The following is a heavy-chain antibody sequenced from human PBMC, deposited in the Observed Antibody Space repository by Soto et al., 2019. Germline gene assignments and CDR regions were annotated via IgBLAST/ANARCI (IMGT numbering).Heavy chain of an antibody. CDR3: AGVRPSLPMDV. V-gene: IGHV4-34*01. CDR1: GGSFSGYY. J-gene: IGHJ6*02. CDR2: INHRRST. Sequence: QVQLQQWGAGLLKPSETLSLTCAVYGGSFSGYYWSWIRQPPGKGLEWIGEINHRRSTKYNPSLKRPVTISVDTSKNQFSLKLSSVTAADTAVYYCAGVRPSLPMDVWGQGTTVTVSS.